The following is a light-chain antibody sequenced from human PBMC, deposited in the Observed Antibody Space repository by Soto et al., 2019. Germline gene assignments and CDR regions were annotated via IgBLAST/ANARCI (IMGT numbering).Light chain of an antibody. Sequence: QPVLTQPASVSGSPGQSITISCTGTSSDVGGYDYVSWYQQHPGKAPKLMIYEVSNRPSGVSNRFSGSKSGNTASLTISGLQAEDEADYYCSSYRSSVTYVFGTGTKLTVL. V-gene: IGLV2-14*01. CDR2: EVS. J-gene: IGLJ1*01. CDR1: SSDVGGYDY. CDR3: SSYRSSVTYV.